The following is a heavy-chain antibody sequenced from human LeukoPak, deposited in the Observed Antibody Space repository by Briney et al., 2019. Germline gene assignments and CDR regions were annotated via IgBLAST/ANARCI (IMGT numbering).Heavy chain of an antibody. J-gene: IGHJ4*02. CDR3: ARVVVKYSSSFPFDY. V-gene: IGHV3-30-3*01. CDR1: GFTFSSYA. D-gene: IGHD6-6*01. CDR2: ISYDGSNK. Sequence: TGGSLRLSCAASGFTFSSYAMHWVRQAPGKGLEWVAVISYDGSNKYYADSVKGRFTISRDNSKNTLYLQMNSLRAEDTAVYYCARVVVKYSSSFPFDYWGQGTLVTVSS.